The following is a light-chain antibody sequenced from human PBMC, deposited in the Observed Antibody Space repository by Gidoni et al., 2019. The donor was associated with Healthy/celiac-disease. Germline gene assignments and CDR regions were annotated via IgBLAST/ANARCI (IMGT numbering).Light chain of an antibody. J-gene: IGLJ3*02. CDR2: DVS. V-gene: IGLV2-14*03. Sequence: QSALTQPASVSWSPGQSITISCTGASSDVGGYDYVSWYHLHPDKAPILLIHDVSYRPSGVSDRFSGSKSGNTASLTISGLQDEDEGDYYCSSYTDSGTYVVFGGGTKLTVL. CDR3: SSYTDSGTYVV. CDR1: SSDVGGYDY.